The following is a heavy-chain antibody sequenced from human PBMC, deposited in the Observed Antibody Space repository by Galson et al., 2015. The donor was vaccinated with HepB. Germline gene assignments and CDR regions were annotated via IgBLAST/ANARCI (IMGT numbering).Heavy chain of an antibody. CDR2: INPNSGGT. CDR1: GYTFTGYY. Sequence: SVKVSCKASGYTFTGYYMHWVRQAPGQGLEWMGRINPNSGGTNYAQKFQGRVTMTRDTSISTAYMELSRLRSDDTAVYYCARERVQDRYSGYETRAGYYYYYMDVWGKGTTVTVSS. D-gene: IGHD5-12*01. J-gene: IGHJ6*03. V-gene: IGHV1-2*06. CDR3: ARERVQDRYSGYETRAGYYYYYMDV.